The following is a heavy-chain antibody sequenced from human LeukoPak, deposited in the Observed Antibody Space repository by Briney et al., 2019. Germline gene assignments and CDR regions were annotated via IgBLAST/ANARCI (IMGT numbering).Heavy chain of an antibody. Sequence: GASVTVSCTASGYTFTGYYMHWVRRAPGQGLEEVGWINPNSGGTNYAQKFQGRVTMTRDTSISTAYMELSRLRSDDTAVYYCASGGSGTQAGYWGQGTLVTVSS. CDR2: INPNSGGT. CDR1: GYTFTGYY. CDR3: ASGGSGTQAGY. V-gene: IGHV1-2*02. J-gene: IGHJ4*02. D-gene: IGHD3-10*01.